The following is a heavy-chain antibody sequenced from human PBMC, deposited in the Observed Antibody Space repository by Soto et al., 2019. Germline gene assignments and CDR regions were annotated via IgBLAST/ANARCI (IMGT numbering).Heavy chain of an antibody. J-gene: IGHJ4*02. CDR3: ARDSYPNPRYYFDY. CDR1: GFTFSSYA. Sequence: GGSLRLSCAASGFTFSSYAMHWVRQAPGKGLEWVAVISYDGSNKYYADSVKGRFTISRDNSKNTLYLQMNSLRAEDTAVYYCARDSYPNPRYYFDYWGQGTLVTVSS. CDR2: ISYDGSNK. V-gene: IGHV3-30-3*01.